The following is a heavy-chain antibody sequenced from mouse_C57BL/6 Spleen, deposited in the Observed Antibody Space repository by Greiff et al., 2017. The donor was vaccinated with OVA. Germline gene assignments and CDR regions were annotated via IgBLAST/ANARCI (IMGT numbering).Heavy chain of an antibody. CDR1: GYTFTSYW. CDR3: ARSKTGTGYFDV. CDR2: IDPSDSYT. Sequence: QVQLQQPGAELVMPGASVKLSCQASGYTFTSYWMHWVKQRPGQGLEWIGEIDPSDSYTNYNQKFKGKSTLTVDKSSSTAYMQLSSLTSEDSAVYYCARSKTGTGYFDVWGTGTTVTVSS. D-gene: IGHD4-1*01. J-gene: IGHJ1*03. V-gene: IGHV1-69*01.